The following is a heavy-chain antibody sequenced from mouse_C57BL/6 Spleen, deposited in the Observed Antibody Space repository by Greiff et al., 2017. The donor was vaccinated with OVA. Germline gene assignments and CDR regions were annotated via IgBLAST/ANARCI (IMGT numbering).Heavy chain of an antibody. V-gene: IGHV5-17*01. CDR2: ISSGSSTI. J-gene: IGHJ2*01. CDR3: ALSRSYYFDY. Sequence: DVMLVESGGGLVKPGGSLKLSCAASGFTFSDYGMHWVRQAPEKGLEWVAYISSGSSTIYYADTVKGRFTISRDNAKNTLFLQMTSLRSEDTAMYYCALSRSYYFDYWGQGTTLTVSS. CDR1: GFTFSDYG.